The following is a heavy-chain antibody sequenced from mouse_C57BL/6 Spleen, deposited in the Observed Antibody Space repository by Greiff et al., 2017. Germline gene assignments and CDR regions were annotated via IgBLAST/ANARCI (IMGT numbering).Heavy chain of an antibody. CDR1: GYTFTSYW. CDR3: ARYYDGSSPFAY. D-gene: IGHD1-1*01. Sequence: QVQLKQPGAELVKPGASVKMSCKASGYTFTSYWITWVKQRPGQGLEWIGDIYPGSGSTNYNEKFKSKATLTVDTSSSTAYMQLSSLTSEDSAVYYCARYYDGSSPFAYWGQGTLVTVSA. J-gene: IGHJ3*01. CDR2: IYPGSGST. V-gene: IGHV1-55*01.